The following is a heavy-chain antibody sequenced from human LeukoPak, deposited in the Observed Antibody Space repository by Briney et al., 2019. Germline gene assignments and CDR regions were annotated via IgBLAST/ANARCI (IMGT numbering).Heavy chain of an antibody. CDR3: ARVNYYDSSGHFANFDY. CDR2: IYFSGNT. V-gene: IGHV4-31*03. CDR1: GDSISTGGYY. J-gene: IGHJ4*02. D-gene: IGHD3-22*01. Sequence: PSETLSLTCTVSGDSISTGGYYWSWIRQHPGGGLEWIGYIYFSGNTYYNPSLKSRVTISVDISKNHFSLKLTSVTVADTAVYFCARVNYYDSSGHFANFDYWGQGTLVTVSS.